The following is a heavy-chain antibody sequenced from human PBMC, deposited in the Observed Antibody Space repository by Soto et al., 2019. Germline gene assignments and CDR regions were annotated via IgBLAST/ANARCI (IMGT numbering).Heavy chain of an antibody. CDR3: ARQAPNYYDSSGYPDD. V-gene: IGHV5-51*01. J-gene: IGHJ4*02. CDR2: IYPGDSET. Sequence: GESLKISCEGSGYSFTTYWIAWVRQMPGKGLEWMGIIYPGDSETRYSPSFQGQVTISADKSISTAYLQWSSLRASDTAMYYCARQAPNYYDSSGYPDDRGQGTLVTVSS. CDR1: GYSFTTYW. D-gene: IGHD3-22*01.